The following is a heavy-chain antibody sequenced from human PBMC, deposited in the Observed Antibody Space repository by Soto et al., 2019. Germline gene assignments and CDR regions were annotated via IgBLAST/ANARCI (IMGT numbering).Heavy chain of an antibody. CDR1: GFSLSTSGVG. Sequence: QITLKESGPTLVKPTQTLTLTCTFSGFSLSTSGVGVGWIRHPPGKALEWLALIYWDDDKRYSPSLKSRLTITKDTSKNQVVLTMTNMDTVDTATYYCAQGIQLWPTLNFDYWGQGTLVTVSS. D-gene: IGHD5-18*01. J-gene: IGHJ4*02. CDR3: AQGIQLWPTLNFDY. CDR2: IYWDDDK. V-gene: IGHV2-5*02.